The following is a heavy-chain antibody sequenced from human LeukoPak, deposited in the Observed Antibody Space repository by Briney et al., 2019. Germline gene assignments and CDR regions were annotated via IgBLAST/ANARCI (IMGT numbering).Heavy chain of an antibody. J-gene: IGHJ4*02. V-gene: IGHV4-39*01. D-gene: IGHD5-18*01. CDR2: IHSSGNT. Sequence: SETLSLTCTVSIGSVNSGVYYWGWIRQPPGKGLEWIGSIHSSGNTYYNPSLKSRVTISVDTSKNQFSLKLSSVTAADTAVYYCARRRLPKRSHDYWGQGTLVTVSS. CDR3: ARRRLPKRSHDY. CDR1: IGSVNSGVYY.